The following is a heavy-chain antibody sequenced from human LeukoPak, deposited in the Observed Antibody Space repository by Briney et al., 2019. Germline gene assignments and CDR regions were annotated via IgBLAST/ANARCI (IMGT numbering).Heavy chain of an antibody. D-gene: IGHD5-12*01. J-gene: IGHJ6*02. V-gene: IGHV3-49*04. CDR1: GFTFGDYA. CDR3: TTYDPSNYYGMDV. CDR2: IRSKAYGGTT. Sequence: PGRSLRLSCTASGFTFGDYAMTWVRQAPGKGLEWVGLIRSKAYGGTTEFAASVKGRFTISRDDSKCIAYLQMNSLKTEDTAVYYCTTYDPSNYYGMDVWGQGTTVTVS.